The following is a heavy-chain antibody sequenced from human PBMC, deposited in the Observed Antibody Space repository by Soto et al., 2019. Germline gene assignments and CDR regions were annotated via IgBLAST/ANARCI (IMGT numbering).Heavy chain of an antibody. CDR2: ISGSVGRA. CDR1: GFPFSSYA. J-gene: IGHJ3*02. V-gene: IGHV3-23*01. CDR3: AKGGYYSLFDI. D-gene: IGHD3-16*01. Sequence: PGGSLRLSCVASGFPFSSYAMSWVRQTPGKGLEWVSGISGSVGRAYYADSVKGRFTISRDNSNNTLSLQMHILRVEDTAVYFCAKGGYYSLFDIWGQGTVGTVS.